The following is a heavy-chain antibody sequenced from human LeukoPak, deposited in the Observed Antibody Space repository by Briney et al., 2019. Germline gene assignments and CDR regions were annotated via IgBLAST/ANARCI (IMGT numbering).Heavy chain of an antibody. J-gene: IGHJ6*03. D-gene: IGHD2-2*01. CDR3: ARAGYCSSTSCYYAGGYYYMDV. CDR2: IIPIFGTA. Sequence: SVKVSCKASGGTFSSYAISWVRQAPGQGLEWMGGIIPIFGTANYAQKFQGRVTITTDESTSTAYMELSSLRSEDTAVYYCARAGYCSSTSCYYAGGYYYMDVWGKGTTVTVSS. V-gene: IGHV1-69*05. CDR1: GGTFSSYA.